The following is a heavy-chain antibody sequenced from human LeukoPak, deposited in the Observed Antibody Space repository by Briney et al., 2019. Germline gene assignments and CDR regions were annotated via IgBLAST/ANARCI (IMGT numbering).Heavy chain of an antibody. J-gene: IGHJ4*02. CDR1: GFTFDDYG. CDR3: ARGKWNRRIFDY. V-gene: IGHV4-34*01. D-gene: IGHD1-20*01. CDR2: INHSGST. Sequence: GSLRLSCAASGFTFDDYGMSWIRQPPGKGLEWIGEINHSGSTNYNPSLKSRVTISVDTSKNQFSLKLSSVTAADTAVYYCARGKWNRRIFDYWGQGTLVTVSS.